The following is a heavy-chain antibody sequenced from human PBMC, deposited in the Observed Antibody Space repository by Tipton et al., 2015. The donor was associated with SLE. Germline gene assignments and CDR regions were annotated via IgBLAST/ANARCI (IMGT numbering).Heavy chain of an antibody. CDR1: GFSFSSHA. CDR3: AKGGRYCSVRSCSTFSDY. D-gene: IGHD2-15*01. J-gene: IGHJ4*02. CDR2: ISGDGDAT. Sequence: SLRLSCVASGFSFSSHAVNWARQAPGKGLEWVGAISGDGDATYYADSVKGRFTISRDNSKNTLYLQMNSLGAEDTAVYYCAKGGRYCSVRSCSTFSDYWGRGTLVTVSS. V-gene: IGHV3-23*01.